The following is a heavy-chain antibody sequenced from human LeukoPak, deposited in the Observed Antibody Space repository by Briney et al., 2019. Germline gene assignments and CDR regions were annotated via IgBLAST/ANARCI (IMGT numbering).Heavy chain of an antibody. CDR1: GGSISSYY. D-gene: IGHD3-10*01. V-gene: IGHV4-4*07. CDR3: AREGVGFRPLDY. J-gene: IGHJ4*02. CDR2: FSTSGST. Sequence: SETLSLTCTVSGGSISSYYWSWIRQPAGKGLEWIGRFSTSGSTNYNPSLKSRVTMSVDTTKNQFSLRLSSVTAAGTAVYYCAREGVGFRPLDYWGQGTLVTVSS.